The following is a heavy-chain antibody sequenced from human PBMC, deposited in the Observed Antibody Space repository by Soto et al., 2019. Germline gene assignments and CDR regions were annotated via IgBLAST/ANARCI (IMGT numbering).Heavy chain of an antibody. CDR1: GYIFARYW. CDR3: ARHSDFWSAYYPSYFDS. J-gene: IGHJ4*02. D-gene: IGHD3-3*01. CDR2: IYPGDSDT. Sequence: GESLKISCNASGYIFARYWIGWVRQMPGKGLEWMGIIYPGDSDTRYSPSFQGQVTISVDKSISTAYLQWSSLKASDTAMYYCARHSDFWSAYYPSYFDSWGQGTLVTVSS. V-gene: IGHV5-51*01.